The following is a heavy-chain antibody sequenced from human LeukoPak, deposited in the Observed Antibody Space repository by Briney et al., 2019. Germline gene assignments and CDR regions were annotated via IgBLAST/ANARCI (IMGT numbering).Heavy chain of an antibody. CDR3: ARDDEYYYYGMDV. Sequence: SETLSLTCTVSGGSISSGDYYWRWIRQPPGKGLEWIGYIYYSGSTYYNPSLKSRVTISEDTSKNQFSLKLSSVTAADTAVYYCARDDEYYYYGMDVWGQGTTVTVSS. CDR1: GGSISSGDYY. J-gene: IGHJ6*02. V-gene: IGHV4-30-4*01. CDR2: IYYSGST.